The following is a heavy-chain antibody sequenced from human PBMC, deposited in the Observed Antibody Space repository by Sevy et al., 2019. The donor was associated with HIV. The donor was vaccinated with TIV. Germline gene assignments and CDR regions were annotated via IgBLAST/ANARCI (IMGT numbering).Heavy chain of an antibody. CDR1: GFTFSSYA. V-gene: IGHV3-30-3*01. CDR2: ISYDGSNK. Sequence: GGSLRLSCAASGFTFSSYAMHWVRQAPGKGLEWVAVISYDGSNKYYADSVKGRFTIPRDNSKNTLYLQMNSLRAEDTAVYYCARGGVVVTAMIRNWGQGTLVTVSS. CDR3: ARGGVVVTAMIRN. J-gene: IGHJ4*02. D-gene: IGHD2-21*02.